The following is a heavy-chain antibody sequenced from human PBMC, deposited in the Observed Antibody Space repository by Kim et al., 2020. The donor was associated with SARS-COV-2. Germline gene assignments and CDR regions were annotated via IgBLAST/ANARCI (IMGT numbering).Heavy chain of an antibody. CDR2: IRSKAYGGTT. J-gene: IGHJ6*03. D-gene: IGHD6-19*01. V-gene: IGHV3-49*04. CDR3: TRDQDVAGGWFYYYYMDV. CDR1: GFTFGDYA. Sequence: GGSLRLSCTASGFTFGDYAMSWVRQAPGKGLEWVGFIRSKAYGGTTEYAASVKGRFTISRDDSKSIAYLQMNSLKTEDTAVYYCTRDQDVAGGWFYYYYMDVWGKGTTVTVSS.